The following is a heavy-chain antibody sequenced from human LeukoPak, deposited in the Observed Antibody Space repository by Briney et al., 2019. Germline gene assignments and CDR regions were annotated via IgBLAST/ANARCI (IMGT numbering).Heavy chain of an antibody. Sequence: PGGSLRLSCAASGFTFSSYWMSWVRQAPGKGLEWVANIKQDGSEKYYVDSVKGRFTISRDNAKNSLYLQMNSLRAEDTAVYYCARLNGRIAAADSANNWFDPWGQGTLVTVSS. CDR1: GFTFSSYW. J-gene: IGHJ5*02. CDR2: IKQDGSEK. V-gene: IGHV3-7*01. D-gene: IGHD6-13*01. CDR3: ARLNGRIAAADSANNWFDP.